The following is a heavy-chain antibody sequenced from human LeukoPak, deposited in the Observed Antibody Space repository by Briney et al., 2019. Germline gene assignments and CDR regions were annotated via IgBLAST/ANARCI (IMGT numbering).Heavy chain of an antibody. Sequence: ASVKVSCKASGYTFTGYYMHWVRQAPGQGLEWMGWINPNSGGTNYAQKFQGRVTMTRDTSISTAYMELSRLRSDDTAVYYCARVPTRPYYDIWIQAYYMDVWGKGTTVTVSS. CDR3: ARVPTRPYYDIWIQAYYMDV. J-gene: IGHJ6*03. CDR1: GYTFTGYY. CDR2: INPNSGGT. D-gene: IGHD3-9*01. V-gene: IGHV1-2*02.